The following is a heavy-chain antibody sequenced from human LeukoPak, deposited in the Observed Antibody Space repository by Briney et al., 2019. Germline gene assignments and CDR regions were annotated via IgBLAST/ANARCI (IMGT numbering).Heavy chain of an antibody. Sequence: ASVKVSCKASGYPFTGYYIHWVRQAPGQGLEWMGWIHPNSGGTNYAQKFQGRVTMTRDTSISTAYMELSRLRSDDTAVYYCAKWRGGMTGTTLFYYYYMDVWGKGTTVTVSS. D-gene: IGHD1-1*01. CDR1: GYPFTGYY. CDR3: AKWRGGMTGTTLFYYYYMDV. CDR2: IHPNSGGT. V-gene: IGHV1-2*02. J-gene: IGHJ6*03.